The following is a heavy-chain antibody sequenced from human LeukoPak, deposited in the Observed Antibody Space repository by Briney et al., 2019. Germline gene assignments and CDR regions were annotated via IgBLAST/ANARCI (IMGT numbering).Heavy chain of an antibody. CDR1: GGSISTYY. D-gene: IGHD1-26*01. CDR3: ARDPSGSFFNWFDP. Sequence: SETLSLTCTVSGGSISTYYWSWIRQPPGKGLEWIGYIYYSGGTNYNPSLKSRVTISVATSKNQFSLKLRSVAAADTAVYYCARDPSGSFFNWFDPWGQGTLVTVSS. CDR2: IYYSGGT. V-gene: IGHV4-59*01. J-gene: IGHJ5*02.